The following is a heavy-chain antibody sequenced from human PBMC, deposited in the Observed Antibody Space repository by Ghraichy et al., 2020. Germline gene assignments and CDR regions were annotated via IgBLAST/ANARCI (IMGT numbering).Heavy chain of an antibody. CDR3: ARVGGGRSSLDY. D-gene: IGHD2-2*01. Sequence: SQTHSLTCAVYGGSFSGYYWSWIRQPPGKGLEWIGEINHSGSTNYNPSLKSRVTISVDTSKNQFSLKLSSVTAADTAVYYCARVGGGRSSLDYWGQGTLVTVSS. CDR2: INHSGST. CDR1: GGSFSGYY. V-gene: IGHV4-34*01. J-gene: IGHJ4*02.